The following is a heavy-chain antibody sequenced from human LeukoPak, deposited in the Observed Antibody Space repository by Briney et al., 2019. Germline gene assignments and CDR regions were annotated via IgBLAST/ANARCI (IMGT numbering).Heavy chain of an antibody. Sequence: SVKVSCKASGGTFSTFGISWVRQAPGQGLEWMGGIIPMSGTVNNAQKFQGRVTITADKSTGTAYMGLSSLRSDDTAVYYCARETGYAYGRAPLDYWGQGTLVTVSS. CDR1: GGTFSTFG. J-gene: IGHJ4*02. CDR2: IIPMSGTV. V-gene: IGHV1-69*06. D-gene: IGHD5-18*01. CDR3: ARETGYAYGRAPLDY.